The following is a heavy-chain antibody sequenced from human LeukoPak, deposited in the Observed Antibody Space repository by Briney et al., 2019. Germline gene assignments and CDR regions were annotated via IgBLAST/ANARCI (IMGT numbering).Heavy chain of an antibody. CDR3: VRDYSNFVQGD. V-gene: IGHV4-34*01. CDR2: INHSGST. J-gene: IGHJ4*02. CDR1: GGSFSGYY. Sequence: SETLSLTCAVYGGSFSGYYWSWIRQPPGKGLEWIGEINHSGSTNYNPSLNSRVTIFLDTSKNRFSLNLISVTATDTAVYYCVRDYSNFVQGDWGQGTLVTVSS. D-gene: IGHD4-11*01.